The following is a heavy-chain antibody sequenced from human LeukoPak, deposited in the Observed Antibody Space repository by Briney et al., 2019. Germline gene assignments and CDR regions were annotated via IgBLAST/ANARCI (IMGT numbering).Heavy chain of an antibody. CDR1: GYRFTSYW. J-gene: IGHJ4*02. D-gene: IGHD6-25*01. Sequence: GESLKISCKGSGYRFTSYWIGWVRQIPGKGLEWMAIIYPADSDIRYSPSFQGQVTISADKSISTAYLQWSSLKASDTAMYYCARSLTAAAGDYWGQGTLVTVSS. CDR2: IYPADSDI. CDR3: ARSLTAAAGDY. V-gene: IGHV5-51*01.